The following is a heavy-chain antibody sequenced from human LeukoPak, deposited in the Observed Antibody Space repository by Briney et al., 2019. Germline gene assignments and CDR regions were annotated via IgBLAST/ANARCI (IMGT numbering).Heavy chain of an antibody. D-gene: IGHD3-10*01. V-gene: IGHV3-74*01. Sequence: GGSLRLSCAASGCTFSSYWMHWVRQVPGKGLVWVSRINSDGRTTTYADSVKGRFTISRDNAKTTLFLQMNSLRAEDTAVYYCAGTVGSAPDYYGSGGFAVLDYWGQGTLVTVSS. CDR3: AGTVGSAPDYYGSGGFAVLDY. CDR1: GCTFSSYW. J-gene: IGHJ4*02. CDR2: INSDGRTT.